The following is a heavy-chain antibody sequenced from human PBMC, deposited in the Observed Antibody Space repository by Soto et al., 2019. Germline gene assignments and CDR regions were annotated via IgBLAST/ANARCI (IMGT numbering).Heavy chain of an antibody. CDR1: GFTFSSYG. CDR2: IWYDGSNK. D-gene: IGHD5-18*01. J-gene: IGHJ6*02. V-gene: IGHV3-33*01. CDR3: ARDWPMVTFYYYYGMDV. Sequence: HPGGSLRLSCAASGFTFSSYGMHWVRQAPGKGLEWVAVIWYDGSNKYYADSVKGRFTISRDNSKNTLYLQMNSLRAEDTAVYYCARDWPMVTFYYYYGMDVWGQGTTVTVSS.